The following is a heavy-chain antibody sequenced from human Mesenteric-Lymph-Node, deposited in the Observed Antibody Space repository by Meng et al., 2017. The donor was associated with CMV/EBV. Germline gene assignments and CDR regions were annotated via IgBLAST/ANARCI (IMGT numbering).Heavy chain of an antibody. D-gene: IGHD3-3*01. Sequence: SQTLSLTGAVYGGSFSGYYWSWIRQPPGKGLEWIGEINHSGSTNYNPSLKSRVTISVDTSKNQFSLKLSSVTAADTAVYYCASGAHAYYDFWSGRRFDYWGQGTLVTVSS. CDR3: ASGAHAYYDFWSGRRFDY. CDR2: INHSGST. V-gene: IGHV4-34*01. J-gene: IGHJ4*02. CDR1: GGSFSGYY.